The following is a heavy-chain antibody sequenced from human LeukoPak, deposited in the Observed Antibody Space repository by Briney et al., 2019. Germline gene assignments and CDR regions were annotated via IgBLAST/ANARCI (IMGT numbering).Heavy chain of an antibody. CDR2: IYLGGCT. V-gene: IGHV4-61*02. D-gene: IGHD3-3*01. Sequence: SQALALTWTVSGGSINRGRYYLSWIRQRAGNGLEWIGLIYLGGCTNYYPPPNRRVTTSAATSTNQFSLKQYSVTAAATAVYFCAREHGGAYDRLDYWGQGTLVTVSS. CDR1: GGSINRGRYY. J-gene: IGHJ4*02. CDR3: AREHGGAYDRLDY.